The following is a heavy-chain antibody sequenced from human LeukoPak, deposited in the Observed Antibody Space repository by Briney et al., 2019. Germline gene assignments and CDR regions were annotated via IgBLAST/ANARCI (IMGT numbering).Heavy chain of an antibody. V-gene: IGHV3-23*01. D-gene: IGHD3-10*01. Sequence: PGGSLRLSCAASGFTFSSYAMSGVRQAPGKGLEWVSAISGSGGSTYYADSVKGRFTISRDNSKNTLYLQMNSLRAEDTAVYYCAKGPQYYYGSGSYYAPGYFDYWGQGTLVTVSS. CDR3: AKGPQYYYGSGSYYAPGYFDY. CDR2: ISGSGGST. CDR1: GFTFSSYA. J-gene: IGHJ4*02.